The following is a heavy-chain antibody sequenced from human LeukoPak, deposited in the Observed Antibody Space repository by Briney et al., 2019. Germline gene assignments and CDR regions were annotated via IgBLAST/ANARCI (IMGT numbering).Heavy chain of an antibody. CDR2: ISGSGGST. D-gene: IGHD3-10*01. J-gene: IGHJ4*02. Sequence: GGSLRLSCAASGFTSSSYAMSWVRQAPGKGLEWVSAISGSGGSTYYADSVKGRFTISRDNSKNTLYLQMNSLRAEDTAVYYCAKARLWFGERYYFDYWGQGTLVTVSS. CDR3: AKARLWFGERYYFDY. CDR1: GFTSSSYA. V-gene: IGHV3-23*01.